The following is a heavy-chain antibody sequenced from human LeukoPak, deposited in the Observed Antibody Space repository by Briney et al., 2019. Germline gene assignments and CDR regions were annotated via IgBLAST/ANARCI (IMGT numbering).Heavy chain of an antibody. CDR2: IYYSGST. Sequence: SETLSLTCTVSGGSISSYYWSWIRQPPGKGLEWIGYIYYSGSTNYNPSLKSRVTISVDTSKNQFSLKLSSVTAADTAAYYCARGSSPYYMDVWGKGTTVTVSS. CDR1: GGSISSYY. CDR3: ARGSSPYYMDV. J-gene: IGHJ6*03. V-gene: IGHV4-59*01. D-gene: IGHD2-2*01.